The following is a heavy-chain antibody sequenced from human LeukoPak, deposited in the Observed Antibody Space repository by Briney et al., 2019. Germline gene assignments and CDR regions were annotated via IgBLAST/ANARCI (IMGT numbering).Heavy chain of an antibody. J-gene: IGHJ4*02. CDR2: IYNSGNT. V-gene: IGHV4-59*01. Sequence: SETLSLTCTVSGGSISSYYWSWIRQPPGKGLEWIGYIYNSGNTNYNLSLKSRVTISADTSKNQFSLKLTSVTAADTAVYYCARYRGTYGYYFDYWGQGKLVIVSS. CDR3: ARYRGTYGYYFDY. D-gene: IGHD5-24*01. CDR1: GGSISSYY.